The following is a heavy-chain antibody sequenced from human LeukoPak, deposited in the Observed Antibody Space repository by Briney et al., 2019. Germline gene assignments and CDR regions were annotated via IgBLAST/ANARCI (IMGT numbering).Heavy chain of an antibody. Sequence: SSQTLSLTCTVSGGSISSYYWSWIRQPPGKGLEWIGYIYYSGSTNYNPPLKSRVTISVDTSKNQFSLKLSSVTAADTAVYYCARRHWGPIDYWGQGTLVTVS. CDR1: GGSISSYY. D-gene: IGHD7-27*01. J-gene: IGHJ4*02. V-gene: IGHV4-59*08. CDR2: IYYSGST. CDR3: ARRHWGPIDY.